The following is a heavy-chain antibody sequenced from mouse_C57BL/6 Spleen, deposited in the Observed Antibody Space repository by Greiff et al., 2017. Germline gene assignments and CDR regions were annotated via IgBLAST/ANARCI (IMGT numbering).Heavy chain of an antibody. CDR2: IYPGDGDT. J-gene: IGHJ4*01. V-gene: IGHV1-80*01. CDR3: ERYYGSSHDYAMDY. Sequence: QVQLQQSGAELVKPGASVKISCKASGYAFSSYWMNWVKQRPGKGLEWIGQIYPGDGDTNYNGKFKGKATLTADKSSSTAYMQLSSLTSEDSAIYFCERYYGSSHDYAMDYWGQGTSVTVSS. CDR1: GYAFSSYW. D-gene: IGHD1-1*01.